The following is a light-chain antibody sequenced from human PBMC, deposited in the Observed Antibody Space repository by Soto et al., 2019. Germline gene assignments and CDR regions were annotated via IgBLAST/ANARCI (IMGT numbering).Light chain of an antibody. J-gene: IGKJ3*01. Sequence: DIQMTQSPTSLSASVGDRVTITCRASQDIRNFVAWYQQKPGKAPELLIYAASTLQSGVPSRFRGSGAGTDFTLSINSLQPEDVATYSCQEYSSVPVFGPGTKVEIK. CDR2: AAS. V-gene: IGKV1-27*01. CDR1: QDIRNF. CDR3: QEYSSVPV.